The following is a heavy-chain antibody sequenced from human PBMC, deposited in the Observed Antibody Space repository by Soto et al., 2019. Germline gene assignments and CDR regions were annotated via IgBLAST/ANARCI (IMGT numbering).Heavy chain of an antibody. Sequence: GGSLRLSCAASGFSISRFWMTWVRQAPGKGPEWVANIKQDGSDKNDIDSVKGRFTISRDNAKNSLDLQMNSLRAEDTAVYYCARDSTVTTSDAFDVWGQGTMVTVSS. J-gene: IGHJ3*01. CDR1: GFSISRFW. D-gene: IGHD4-17*01. CDR2: IKQDGSDK. CDR3: ARDSTVTTSDAFDV. V-gene: IGHV3-7*01.